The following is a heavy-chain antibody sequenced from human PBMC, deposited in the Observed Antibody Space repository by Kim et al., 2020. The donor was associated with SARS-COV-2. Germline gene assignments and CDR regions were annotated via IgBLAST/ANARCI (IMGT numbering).Heavy chain of an antibody. CDR2: DRKSTRLN. V-gene: IGHV1-18*01. CDR1: GYTFGSYG. CDR3: ARETGDYDSTCYYPYGMDV. J-gene: IGHJ6*01. Sequence: ASVKVSCKASGYTFGSYGISWVRQAPGHGLLLHANPDRKSTRLNSSHLKLSRMPSSACKKNSTAYMELSRLRSDDTAVYYCARETGDYDSTCYYPYGMDV. D-gene: IGHD3-22*01.